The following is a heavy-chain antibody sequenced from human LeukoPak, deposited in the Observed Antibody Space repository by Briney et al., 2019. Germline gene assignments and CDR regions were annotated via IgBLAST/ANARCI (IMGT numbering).Heavy chain of an antibody. CDR3: AKDAIATAGTEAVAGSPYYFYY. Sequence: PGGSLRLSCAASGFTFSSYAMSWVRQAPGKGLEWVSAISGSGGSTYYADSVKGRFTISRDNSTNTLYLQRNSLRAEDTAVYACAKDAIATAGTEAVAGSPYYFYYCGQGTLVTVS. CDR1: GFTFSSYA. D-gene: IGHD6-13*01. CDR2: ISGSGGST. J-gene: IGHJ4*02. V-gene: IGHV3-23*01.